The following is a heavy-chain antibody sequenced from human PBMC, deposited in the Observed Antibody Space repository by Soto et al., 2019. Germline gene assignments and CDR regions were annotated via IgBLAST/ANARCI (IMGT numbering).Heavy chain of an antibody. J-gene: IGHJ4*02. CDR3: ARIVVGVTVDL. CDR2: ISHTGDT. D-gene: IGHD1-26*01. CDR1: DASVSSDSHF. V-gene: IGHV4-61*01. Sequence: ETLSLTCTVSDASVSSDSHFWTWIRQPPGKGLEWIAYISHTGDTNYNPSLKSRVTISIDTSRNQFSLTVTSVTAADTAVYFCARIVVGVTVDLWGQGSLVTVSS.